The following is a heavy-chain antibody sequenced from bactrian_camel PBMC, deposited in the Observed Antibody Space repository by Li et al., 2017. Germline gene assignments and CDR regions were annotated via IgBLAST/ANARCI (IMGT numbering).Heavy chain of an antibody. J-gene: IGHJ4*01. CDR1: GYDYSPNYMV. CDR2: IAPATGTT. CDR3: AADLGWCGSRPLQREFRN. V-gene: IGHV3-3*01. Sequence: VQLVESGGGSVQAGGSLRLSCAASGYDYSPNYMVMGWFRQGTGKEREGVAAIAPATGTTFYSDSVKGRFTISHVNANNTLHLQMNSLKPEDTAVYYCAADLGWCGSRPLQREFRNWGQGTQVTVS. D-gene: IGHD2*01.